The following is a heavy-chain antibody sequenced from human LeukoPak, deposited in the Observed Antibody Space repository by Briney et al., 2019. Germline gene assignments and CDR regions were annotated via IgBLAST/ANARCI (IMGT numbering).Heavy chain of an antibody. V-gene: IGHV4-31*03. CDR3: ARDPGYEKYSSSWYSDY. CDR1: GGSISSGGYY. J-gene: IGHJ4*02. Sequence: SETLSLTCTVSGGSISSGGYYWSWIRQHPGKGLEWIGYIYYSGSTYYNPSLKSRVTISVDTSKNQFSLKLSSVTAADTAVYYCARDPGYEKYSSSWYSDYWGQGTLVTVSS. D-gene: IGHD6-13*01. CDR2: IYYSGST.